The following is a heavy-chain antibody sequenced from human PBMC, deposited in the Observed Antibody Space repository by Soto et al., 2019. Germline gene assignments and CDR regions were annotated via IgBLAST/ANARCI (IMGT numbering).Heavy chain of an antibody. J-gene: IGHJ4*02. CDR1: GYTFTSYG. D-gene: IGHD3-9*01. CDR2: ISAYNGNT. Sequence: GASVKVSCKASGYTFTSYGISWVRQAPGQGLEWMGWISAYNGNTNYAQKLQGRVTMTTDTSTSTAYMELRSLRSDDTAVYYCARDVLRYFDWTHAFDYWGQGTLVTVSS. CDR3: ARDVLRYFDWTHAFDY. V-gene: IGHV1-18*01.